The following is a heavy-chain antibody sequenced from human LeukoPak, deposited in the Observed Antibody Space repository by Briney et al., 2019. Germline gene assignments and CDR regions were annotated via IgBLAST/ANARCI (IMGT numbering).Heavy chain of an antibody. D-gene: IGHD6-6*01. CDR1: GWSFSGYY. Sequence: SETLSLTCAVYGWSFSGYYWSWIRQPPGKGLEWIGEINHSGSTNYNPSLKSRVTISVDTSKNQFSLKLSSVTAADTAVYYCARGTLVGYSSSSGPRHFDYWGQGTLVTVSS. CDR3: ARGTLVGYSSSSGPRHFDY. J-gene: IGHJ4*02. V-gene: IGHV4-34*01. CDR2: INHSGST.